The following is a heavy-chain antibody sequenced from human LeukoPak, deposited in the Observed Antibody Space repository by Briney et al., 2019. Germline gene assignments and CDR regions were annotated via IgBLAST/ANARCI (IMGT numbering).Heavy chain of an antibody. D-gene: IGHD2-2*02. Sequence: RGESPKISCKGSGYSFTSYWISLVRQMPGKGLEWMGRIDPSDSYTNYSPSFQGHVTISADKSISTAYLQWSSLKASDTAMYYCARRVKLGYCSSTSCFTLPDAFDIWGQGTMVTVSS. V-gene: IGHV5-10-1*01. CDR1: GYSFTSYW. J-gene: IGHJ3*02. CDR3: ARRVKLGYCSSTSCFTLPDAFDI. CDR2: IDPSDSYT.